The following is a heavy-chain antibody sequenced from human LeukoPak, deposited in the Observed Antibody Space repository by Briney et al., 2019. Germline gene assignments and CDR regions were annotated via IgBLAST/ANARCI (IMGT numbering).Heavy chain of an antibody. V-gene: IGHV1-46*01. CDR3: ARAFPHYMDV. CDR2: INPTGTTT. Sequence: ASVKVSCKASGYTFINHWMHWVRQAPGQGLEWVGLINPTGTTTLYAQKFQGRITLTRDMSTSTVYMELSSLRSEDTAVYYCARAFPHYMDVWGKGTTVTVSS. CDR1: GYTFINHW. D-gene: IGHD3-3*02. J-gene: IGHJ6*03.